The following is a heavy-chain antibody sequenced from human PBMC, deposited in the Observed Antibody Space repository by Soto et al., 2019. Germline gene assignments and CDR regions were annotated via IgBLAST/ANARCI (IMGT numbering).Heavy chain of an antibody. V-gene: IGHV3-7*01. CDR1: GFTFSSYW. CDR3: ARRDCSGGSCYNDAFDI. D-gene: IGHD2-15*01. Sequence: EVQLVESGGGLVQPGGSLRLSCAASGFTFSSYWMSWVRQAPGKGLEWVANIKQDGSEKYYVDSVKGRFTISRDNAKNSLYLQMISLRAEDTAVYYCARRDCSGGSCYNDAFDIWGQGSMVTVSS. J-gene: IGHJ3*02. CDR2: IKQDGSEK.